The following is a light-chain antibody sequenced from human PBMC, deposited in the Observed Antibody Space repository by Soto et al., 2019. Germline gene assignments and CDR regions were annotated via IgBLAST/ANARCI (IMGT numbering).Light chain of an antibody. Sequence: QSVLTQPPSASGTPGQRITISCSGSGSNIGSNSVTWYQQLPRTAPKLLIYTNSQRPPGVPDRFSGSKSGTSASLAISGLQSGDEADYYCATWDDSLNGYVFGTGTKVTVL. CDR2: TNS. CDR1: GSNIGSNS. J-gene: IGLJ1*01. CDR3: ATWDDSLNGYV. V-gene: IGLV1-44*01.